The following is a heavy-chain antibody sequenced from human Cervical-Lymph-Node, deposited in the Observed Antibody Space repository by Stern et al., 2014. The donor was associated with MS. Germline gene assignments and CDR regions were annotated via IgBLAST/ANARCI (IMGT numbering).Heavy chain of an antibody. D-gene: IGHD2-21*01. CDR2: IIPIFGTA. CDR3: ATSAGFYSAMDV. CDR1: GGTFSNSA. Sequence: QVQLVQSGAEVKKPGSSVKVSCRTSGGTFSNSAFSWIRQAPGQGLEWMGAIIPIFGTATYAQRFQGRVTISAHESTNTAYMELSSLRSEDTAVYYRATSAGFYSAMDVWGPGTTVAVSS. V-gene: IGHV1-69*01. J-gene: IGHJ6*02.